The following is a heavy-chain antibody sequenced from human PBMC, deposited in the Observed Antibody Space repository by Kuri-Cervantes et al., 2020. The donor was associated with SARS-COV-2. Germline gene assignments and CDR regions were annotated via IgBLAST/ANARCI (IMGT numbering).Heavy chain of an antibody. CDR2: ISSSSSYI. J-gene: IGHJ4*02. Sequence: GESLKISCAASGFTFKSYYMHWVRQAPGKGLEWVSSISSSSSYIYYADSVKGRFTISRDNAKNSLYLQMNSLRAEDTAVYYCAKGPEYSYGPFDYWGQGTLVTGYS. CDR3: AKGPEYSYGPFDY. V-gene: IGHV3-21*01. D-gene: IGHD5-18*01. CDR1: GFTFKSYY.